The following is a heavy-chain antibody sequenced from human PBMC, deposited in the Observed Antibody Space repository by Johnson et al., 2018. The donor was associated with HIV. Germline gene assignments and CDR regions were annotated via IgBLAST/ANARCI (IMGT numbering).Heavy chain of an antibody. CDR2: IRSKTNTYAT. V-gene: IGHV3-73*01. Sequence: EVQLVESGGGLVQPGGSLKLACAASGFTFSGSALHWVRQASGKGLEWIGHIRSKTNTYATEYAASVKGRFTISRDDSQNTAYLQMNSLKTEDTAVYYCASPPSGYDFWDGPNIFDVWGQGTMVSVAS. CDR1: GFTFSGSA. CDR3: ASPPSGYDFWDGPNIFDV. D-gene: IGHD3-3*01. J-gene: IGHJ3*01.